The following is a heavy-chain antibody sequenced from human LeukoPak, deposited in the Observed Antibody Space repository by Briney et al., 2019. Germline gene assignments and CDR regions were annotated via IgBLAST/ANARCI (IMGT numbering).Heavy chain of an antibody. CDR1: GYTFTSYG. CDR3: ARNSGYSYAKIIPGGY. Sequence: ASVKVSCKASGYTFTSYGISWVRQAPGQGLERMGWISAYNGNTNYAQKLQGRVTMTTDTSTGTAYMELRSLRSDDTAVYYCARNSGYSYAKIIPGGYWGQGTLVTVSS. D-gene: IGHD5-18*01. J-gene: IGHJ4*02. V-gene: IGHV1-18*01. CDR2: ISAYNGNT.